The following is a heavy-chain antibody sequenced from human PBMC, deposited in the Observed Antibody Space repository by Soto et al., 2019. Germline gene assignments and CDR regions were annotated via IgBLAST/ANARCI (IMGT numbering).Heavy chain of an antibody. CDR2: INSDGSSA. Sequence: SLRLSCAASGFSFSNYWMHWVRQAPGMGLVWVSRINSDGSSAVYADSVKGRFTISRDNAKNKLYLQMNILGTEDTAVYYCARDPAPIGWYDYWGQGALVTVSS. J-gene: IGHJ4*02. CDR1: GFSFSNYW. D-gene: IGHD6-19*01. CDR3: ARDPAPIGWYDY. V-gene: IGHV3-74*01.